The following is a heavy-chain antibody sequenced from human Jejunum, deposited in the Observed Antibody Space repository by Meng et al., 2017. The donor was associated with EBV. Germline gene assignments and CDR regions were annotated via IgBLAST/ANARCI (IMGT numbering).Heavy chain of an antibody. Sequence: AEVTRPGSSVKVYCKASGGTFSNYAFSWVRQAPGQGLEWMGGVIPIFATANYAQRFQGRVTIPAEKSTSTAYMELRSLRSEDTAVYYCARSSGGVVADYFNYWGQGTLVTVSS. CDR3: ARSSGGVVADYFNY. J-gene: IGHJ4*02. CDR1: GGTFSNYA. CDR2: VIPIFATA. D-gene: IGHD3-16*02. V-gene: IGHV1-69*06.